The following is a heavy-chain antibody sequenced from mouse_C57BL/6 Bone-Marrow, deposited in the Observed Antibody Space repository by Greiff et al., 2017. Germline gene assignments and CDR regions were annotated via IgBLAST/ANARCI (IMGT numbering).Heavy chain of an antibody. CDR2: IDPENGDT. Sequence: EVQLQQSGAELVRPGASVKLSCTASGFNIKDDYMHWVKQRPEQGLEWIGWIDPENGDTEYTSKFQGKATITAATSSNTAYLQLSSLTSEDTAVYYCTTITTVVAYYFDYWGQGTTLTVSS. CDR3: TTITTVVAYYFDY. D-gene: IGHD1-1*01. J-gene: IGHJ2*01. CDR1: GFNIKDDY. V-gene: IGHV14-4*01.